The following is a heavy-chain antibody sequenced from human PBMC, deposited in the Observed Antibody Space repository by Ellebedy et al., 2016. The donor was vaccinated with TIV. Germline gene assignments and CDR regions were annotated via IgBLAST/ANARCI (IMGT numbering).Heavy chain of an antibody. D-gene: IGHD3-16*01. V-gene: IGHV4-61*01. CDR2: IYYSGST. CDR1: GGSISSSSYY. CDR3: ARVRIGGDWYFDL. J-gene: IGHJ2*01. Sequence: SETLSLTCTVSGGSISSSSYYWSWIRQPPGTGLEWIGYIYYSGSTNYNPSLKSRVTISVDTSKNQFSLKLSSVTAADTAVYYCARVRIGGDWYFDLWGRGTLVTVSS.